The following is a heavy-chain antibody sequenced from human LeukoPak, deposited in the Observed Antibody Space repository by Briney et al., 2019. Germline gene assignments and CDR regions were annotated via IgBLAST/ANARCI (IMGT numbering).Heavy chain of an antibody. D-gene: IGHD1-26*01. Sequence: ASVKVSCTASVYTFTDYDINWVRQATRHGLEWMGWINPNSGNAGYAQKFQGRVTMTRNPSISTAYMELSSMRSEDTAVYYCARALAWGGSSYSYYYMDVWDKGTTVTVSS. CDR1: VYTFTDYD. CDR3: ARALAWGGSSYSYYYMDV. CDR2: INPNSGNA. V-gene: IGHV1-8*01. J-gene: IGHJ6*03.